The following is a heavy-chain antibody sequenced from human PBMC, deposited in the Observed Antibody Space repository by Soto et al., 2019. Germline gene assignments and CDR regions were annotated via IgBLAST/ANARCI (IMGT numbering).Heavy chain of an antibody. D-gene: IGHD6-13*01. CDR1: EGSISSYY. J-gene: IGHJ6*02. Sequence: SETLSLTCTVSEGSISSYYWSWIRQPPGKGLEWIGEINHSGSTNYNPSLKSRVTISVDTSKNQFSLKLSSVTAADTAVYYCARWSSSFRPYGMDVWGQGTTVTVSS. CDR3: ARWSSSFRPYGMDV. V-gene: IGHV4-34*01. CDR2: INHSGST.